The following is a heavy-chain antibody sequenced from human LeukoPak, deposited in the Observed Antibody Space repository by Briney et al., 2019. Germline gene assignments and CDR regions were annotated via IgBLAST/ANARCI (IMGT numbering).Heavy chain of an antibody. V-gene: IGHV1-69*01. Sequence: SVKVSCKASGGTFSSYAISWVRQAPGQGLEWMGEIIPIFGTANYAQKFQGRVTITADESTSTAYMELSSLRSEDTVVYYCARDPEAQYYDFWSGYFDYWGQGTLVTVSS. J-gene: IGHJ4*02. CDR3: ARDPEAQYYDFWSGYFDY. CDR1: GGTFSSYA. D-gene: IGHD3-3*01. CDR2: IIPIFGTA.